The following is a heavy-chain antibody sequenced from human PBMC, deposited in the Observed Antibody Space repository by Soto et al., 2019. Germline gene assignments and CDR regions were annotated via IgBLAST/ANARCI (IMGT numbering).Heavy chain of an antibody. Sequence: PSGTLPLTCDVPGETISSINWWIWVRQPPGQGLQWIGEVYHTGTTNYNPSLKSRVTISVDKSQNHFSLNLTSVTAADTAVYYCGRSWGFFAISVLDIWGQRARVTVYS. CDR3: GRSWGFFAISVLDI. CDR1: GETISSINW. CDR2: VYHTGTT. J-gene: IGHJ5*01. D-gene: IGHD2-2*02. V-gene: IGHV4-4*02.